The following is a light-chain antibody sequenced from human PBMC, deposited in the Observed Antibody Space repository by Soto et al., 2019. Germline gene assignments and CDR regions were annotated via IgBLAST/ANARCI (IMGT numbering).Light chain of an antibody. V-gene: IGKV3-20*01. CDR1: QRVSSSD. CDR2: GAS. CDR3: YQYGSSLHA. Sequence: IVLTQSPGTLSLSPGEGATLSCRASQRVSSSDLAWYQQKPGQAPRLLIYGASDKATGGPDRFSGSGSGRDVFLTIISMLPEDVFAEYFYQYGSSLHAFGEGTKVESK. J-gene: IGKJ1*01.